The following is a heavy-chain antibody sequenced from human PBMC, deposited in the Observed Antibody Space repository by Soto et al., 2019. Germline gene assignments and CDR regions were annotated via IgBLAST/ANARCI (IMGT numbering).Heavy chain of an antibody. CDR3: ARGHHGLEI. J-gene: IGHJ6*02. V-gene: IGHV3-11*01. Sequence: PGGSLRLSCAASGLTFIDFYMSWVRQAPGKGLDWVSYFDPSGTTIVYVDSVKGRFTVSRDNAKNSLYLQMDSLRGEDSAVYYCARGHHGLEIWGRGTTVTVSS. CDR2: FDPSGTTI. CDR1: GLTFIDFY.